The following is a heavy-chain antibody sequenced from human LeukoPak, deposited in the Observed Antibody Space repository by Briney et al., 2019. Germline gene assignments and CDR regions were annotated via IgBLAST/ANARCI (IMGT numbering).Heavy chain of an antibody. CDR1: GSTFSSYG. V-gene: IGHV3-33*01. J-gene: IGHJ4*02. CDR3: ARGYGDYGSYFDY. Sequence: HPGGSLRLSCAASGSTFSSYGMHWVRQAPGKGLEWVAVIWYDGSNKYYADSVKGRFTISRDNSKNTLYLQMNSLRAEDTAVYYCARGYGDYGSYFDYWGQGTLVTVSS. D-gene: IGHD4-17*01. CDR2: IWYDGSNK.